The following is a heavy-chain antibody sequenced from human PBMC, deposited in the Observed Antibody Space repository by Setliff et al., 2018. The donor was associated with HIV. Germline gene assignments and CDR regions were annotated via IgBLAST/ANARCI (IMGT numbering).Heavy chain of an antibody. CDR1: GDTFTTYF. V-gene: IGHV1-46*01. J-gene: IGHJ6*02. CDR2: INLSSGAT. Sequence: KVSCKAPGDTFTTYFMHWVRQAPGQGLEWMGIINLSSGATTYAQRFQGRVTMTSDTSTSTVYMELSSLTSGDTAVYYCARDRSSGWSFYYGMDVWGQGTTVTVSS. CDR3: ARDRSSGWSFYYGMDV. D-gene: IGHD6-19*01.